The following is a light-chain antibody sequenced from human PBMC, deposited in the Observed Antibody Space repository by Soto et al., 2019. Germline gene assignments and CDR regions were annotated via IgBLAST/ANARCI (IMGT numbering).Light chain of an antibody. V-gene: IGLV2-8*01. CDR2: EVR. Sequence: QSVLTQPASVSGSPGQSITISCTGTSSDVGGYNYVSWYQQHPGKAPKLIIFEVRQRPSGVPDRFSGSKSGNTASLTVSGLQAEDEADYFCSSYAGSNAVVFGVGTKLTVL. CDR1: SSDVGGYNY. J-gene: IGLJ2*01. CDR3: SSYAGSNAVV.